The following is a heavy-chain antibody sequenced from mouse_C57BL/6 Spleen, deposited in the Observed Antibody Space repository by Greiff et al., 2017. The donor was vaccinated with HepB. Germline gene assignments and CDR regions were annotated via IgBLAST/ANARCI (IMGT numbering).Heavy chain of an antibody. D-gene: IGHD2-3*01. V-gene: IGHV1-61*01. J-gene: IGHJ2*01. Sequence: QVQLQQPGAELVRPGSSVKLSCKASGYTFTSYWMDWVKQRPGQGLEWIGNIYPSDSETHYNQKFKDKATLTVDKSSSTAYMQLSSLTSEDSAVYYCARSYDGYGGGYYFDYWGQGTTLTVSS. CDR3: ARSYDGYGGGYYFDY. CDR2: IYPSDSET. CDR1: GYTFTSYW.